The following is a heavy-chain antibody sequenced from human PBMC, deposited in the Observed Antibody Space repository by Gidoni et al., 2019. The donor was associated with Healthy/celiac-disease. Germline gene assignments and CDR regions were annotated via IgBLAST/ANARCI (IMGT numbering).Heavy chain of an antibody. Sequence: EVQLVESGGGLVQPGGSLGLSCAASGFTFSGYWVSWVRQAPGKGLEGVANIKQDGSGKYYVYSAKGRFTISRDNAKNSLYLQRNSLRAEDTAVYYCARDEYYYGSGSHPWGQGTLGTVSS. CDR1: GFTFSGYW. J-gene: IGHJ5*02. V-gene: IGHV3-7*01. D-gene: IGHD3-10*01. CDR3: ARDEYYYGSGSHP. CDR2: IKQDGSGK.